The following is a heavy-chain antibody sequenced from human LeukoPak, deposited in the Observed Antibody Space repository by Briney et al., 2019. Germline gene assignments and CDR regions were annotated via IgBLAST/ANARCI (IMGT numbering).Heavy chain of an antibody. V-gene: IGHV4-39*07. D-gene: IGHD6-19*01. CDR1: GFTFSSYA. CDR2: IYYSGST. CDR3: ARVTWQWLDYWYFDL. J-gene: IGHJ2*01. Sequence: GSLRLSCAASGFTFSSYAMSWVRQPPGKGLEWIGSIYYSGSTYYNPSLKSRVTISVDTSKNQFSLKLSSVTAADTAVYYCARVTWQWLDYWYFDLWGRGTLVTVSS.